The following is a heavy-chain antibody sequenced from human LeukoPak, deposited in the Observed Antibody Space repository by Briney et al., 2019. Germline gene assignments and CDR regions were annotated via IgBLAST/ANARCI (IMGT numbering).Heavy chain of an antibody. CDR2: INTSGST. D-gene: IGHD4-17*01. Sequence: PSETLSLTCAVYGGSSSVYYWSCIRHPPGKGLGWIWEINTSGSTYCHPSLKSRVAISVDPSKNQFSLKLSSVTDADTAVYYCARDGGYGDSPYYYYGMDVWGQGTTVTVSS. CDR3: ARDGGYGDSPYYYYGMDV. CDR1: GGSSSVYY. V-gene: IGHV4-34*01. J-gene: IGHJ6*02.